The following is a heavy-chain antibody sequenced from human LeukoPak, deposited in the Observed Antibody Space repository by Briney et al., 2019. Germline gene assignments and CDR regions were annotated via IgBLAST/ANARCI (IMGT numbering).Heavy chain of an antibody. CDR1: GYTFTSYY. J-gene: IGHJ4*02. Sequence: ASVKVSCKASGYTFTSYYMHWVRQAPGQGLEWMGIINPSGGSTSYAQKFQGRVTMTRDMSTSTVYMELSSLRSEDTAVYYCARDTWIHYYDSSGYPKNYSDYWGQGTLVTVSS. V-gene: IGHV1-46*01. CDR3: ARDTWIHYYDSSGYPKNYSDY. D-gene: IGHD3-22*01. CDR2: INPSGGST.